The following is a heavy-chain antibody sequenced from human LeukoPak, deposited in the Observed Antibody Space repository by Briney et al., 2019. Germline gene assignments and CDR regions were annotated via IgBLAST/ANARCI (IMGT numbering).Heavy chain of an antibody. Sequence: GGSLRLSCAASGFIFSSYVMSWVRQAPGKGLEWVSSITGNGGGAYYADSVRGRFTISRDNSKNTLYLQMNSLRAEDTAVYYCAKPIADPDTYYDFWSGYLDAFDIWGQGTMVTVSS. J-gene: IGHJ3*02. V-gene: IGHV3-23*01. CDR2: ITGNGGGA. CDR3: AKPIADPDTYYDFWSGYLDAFDI. CDR1: GFIFSSYV. D-gene: IGHD3-3*01.